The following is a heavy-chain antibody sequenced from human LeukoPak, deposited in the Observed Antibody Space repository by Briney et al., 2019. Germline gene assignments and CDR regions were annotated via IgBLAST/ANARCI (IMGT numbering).Heavy chain of an antibody. D-gene: IGHD6-19*01. CDR3: ARGGSLAVAPHRYYFDY. CDR2: INPSGGST. V-gene: IGHV1-46*01. J-gene: IGHJ4*02. CDR1: GYTFTTYY. Sequence: ASVKVSCKASGYTFTTYYMHWVRQAPGQGLEWMGIINPSGGSTTYAQNFQGRVTITRDTSTSAVYMEVSSLRSEDTAVYYCARGGSLAVAPHRYYFDYWGQGTLVTVSS.